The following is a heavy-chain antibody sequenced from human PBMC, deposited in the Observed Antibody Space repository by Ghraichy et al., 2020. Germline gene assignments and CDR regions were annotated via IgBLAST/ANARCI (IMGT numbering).Heavy chain of an antibody. V-gene: IGHV4-38-2*02. CDR1: GYSISSGYY. D-gene: IGHD3-22*01. CDR3: AAYYDSAHGMDV. J-gene: IGHJ6*02. CDR2: IYHSGST. Sequence: SETLSLTCTVSGYSISSGYYWGWIRQPPGKGLEWIGSIYHSGSTYYNPSLKSRVTTSVDTSKNQFSLKLNSVTAADTAVYYCAAYYDSAHGMDVWGQGTTVTVSS.